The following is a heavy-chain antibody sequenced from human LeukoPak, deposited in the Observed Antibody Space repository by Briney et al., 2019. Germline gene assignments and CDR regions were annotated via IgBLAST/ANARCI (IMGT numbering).Heavy chain of an antibody. CDR2: IYHSGST. V-gene: IGHV4-30-2*01. J-gene: IGHJ4*02. CDR3: ARGSEEYQLYYFDY. CDR1: GGSISSGGYS. Sequence: PSQTLSLTCAVSGGSISSGGYSWSWIRQPPGKGLEWIGYIYHSGSTYYNPSLKSRVTISVDRSKNQFSLKLSSVTAADTAVYYCARGSEEYQLYYFDYWGQGTLVTVSS. D-gene: IGHD2-2*01.